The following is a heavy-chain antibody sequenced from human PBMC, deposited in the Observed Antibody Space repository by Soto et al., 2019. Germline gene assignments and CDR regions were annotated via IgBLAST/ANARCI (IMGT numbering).Heavy chain of an antibody. CDR3: ARDKITGLFDY. CDR1: GCSISTYY. V-gene: IGHV4-34*01. J-gene: IGHJ4*02. D-gene: IGHD2-8*02. CDR2: INHSGST. Sequence: PSETLSLTCTVSGCSISTYYWSWIRQPPGTGLEWIGEINHSGSTNYNPSLKSRVTISVDTSKNQFSLKLTSVTAADTAVYYCARDKITGLFDYWGQGTLVTVSS.